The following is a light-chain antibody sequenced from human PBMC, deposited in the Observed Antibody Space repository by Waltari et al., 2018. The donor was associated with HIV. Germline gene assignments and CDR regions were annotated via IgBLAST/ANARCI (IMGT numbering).Light chain of an antibody. V-gene: IGLV1-47*01. CDR2: RNN. CDR1: SSNIGSYY. Sequence: QAVLTQPPSASGTPGPRVTIACSGSSSNIGSYYVYWYQQSPGTAPKLLIYRNNQRPSGVPDRFSGSKSGTSASLAISGLRSEDEADYYCAAWADSLSAVVFGGGTKLTVL. J-gene: IGLJ2*01. CDR3: AAWADSLSAVV.